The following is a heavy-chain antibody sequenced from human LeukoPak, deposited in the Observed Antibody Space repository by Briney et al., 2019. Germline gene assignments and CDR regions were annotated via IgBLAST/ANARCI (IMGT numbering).Heavy chain of an antibody. CDR1: GFTFSSYG. CDR3: AKDKLSDDYYDSSGYYSGVNWFDP. V-gene: IGHV3-23*01. J-gene: IGHJ5*02. Sequence: GGSLRLSCAASGFTFSSYGMSWVRQAPGKGLEWVSAISGSGGSTYYADSVKGRFTISRDNSKNTLYLQMNSLRAEDTAVYYCAKDKLSDDYYDSSGYYSGVNWFDPWGQGTLVTVSS. D-gene: IGHD3-22*01. CDR2: ISGSGGST.